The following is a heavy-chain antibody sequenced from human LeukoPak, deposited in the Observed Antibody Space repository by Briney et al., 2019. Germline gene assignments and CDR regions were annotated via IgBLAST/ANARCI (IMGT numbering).Heavy chain of an antibody. CDR2: ISDSGAM. V-gene: IGHV3-48*04. D-gene: IGHD4-11*01. J-gene: IGHJ4*02. Sequence: PGGSLRLSCASSGFTLSTYSMKWVRQAPGKGLEWVSYISDSGAMYYADSVRGRFTISRDNAKNSLSLQMNSLRAEDTAVYYCASNYGGWGQGTLVTVSS. CDR3: ASNYGG. CDR1: GFTLSTYS.